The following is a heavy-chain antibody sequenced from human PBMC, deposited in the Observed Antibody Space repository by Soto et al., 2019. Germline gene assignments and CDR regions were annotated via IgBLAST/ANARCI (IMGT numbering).Heavy chain of an antibody. V-gene: IGHV1-69*12. CDR2: IIPIFGTA. CDR3: ARKSNDCSGGSCAGGAFDI. J-gene: IGHJ3*02. Sequence: QVQLVQSGAEVKKPGSSVKVSCKASGGTFSSYAISWVRQAPGQGLEWMGGIIPIFGTANYAQKFQGRVTITANESTRTAYMELNSLKSEDTAVYYCARKSNDCSGGSCAGGAFDIWGQGTMVTVSS. CDR1: GGTFSSYA. D-gene: IGHD2-15*01.